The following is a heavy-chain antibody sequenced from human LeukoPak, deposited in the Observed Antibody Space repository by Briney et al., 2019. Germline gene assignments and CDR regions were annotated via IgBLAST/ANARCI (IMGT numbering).Heavy chain of an antibody. CDR2: FDPEDGET. D-gene: IGHD3-22*01. Sequence: ASVKVSCKVSGYTLTELSMHWVRQAPGKGLEWMGGFDPEDGETIYAQKFQGRVTMTEDTSTDTAYMELSSLRSEDTAVYYCAVFNYYDSSGYPKFDYWGQGTLVTVSS. CDR1: GYTLTELS. V-gene: IGHV1-24*01. CDR3: AVFNYYDSSGYPKFDY. J-gene: IGHJ4*02.